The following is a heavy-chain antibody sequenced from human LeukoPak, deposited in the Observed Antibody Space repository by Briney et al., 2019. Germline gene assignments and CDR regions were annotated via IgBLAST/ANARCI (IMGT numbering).Heavy chain of an antibody. J-gene: IGHJ6*03. CDR2: IYVTGST. CDR1: GGSIGTYY. D-gene: IGHD3-16*02. CDR3: ARHIGGGIEDMDV. V-gene: IGHV4-59*08. Sequence: SESLSLTCTVSGGSIGTYYWSWIRQSPGKGLEWIGYIYVTGSTRYNPYLQSRVTISVDTSRNQFFLKMSSVTAADTAVYYCARHIGGGIEDMDVWGKGTKVTVSS.